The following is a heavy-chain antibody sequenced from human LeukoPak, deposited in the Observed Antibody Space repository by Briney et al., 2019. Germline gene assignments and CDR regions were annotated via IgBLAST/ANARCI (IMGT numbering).Heavy chain of an antibody. J-gene: IGHJ6*03. Sequence: PSETLSLTCNVSGGSVSSSYYYWGWIRQPPGKGLEWIASIYYSGSTYYTPSLKSRVTISVDTSKNQFSLKLSPVTAADTAVYYCARAISDFWSGYPMGPYYYYYYMDVWGKGTTVTVSS. CDR1: GGSVSSSYYY. CDR2: IYYSGST. V-gene: IGHV4-39*07. D-gene: IGHD3-3*01. CDR3: ARAISDFWSGYPMGPYYYYYYMDV.